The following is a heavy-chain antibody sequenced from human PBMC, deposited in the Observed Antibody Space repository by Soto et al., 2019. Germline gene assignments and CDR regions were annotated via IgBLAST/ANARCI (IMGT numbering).Heavy chain of an antibody. J-gene: IGHJ4*02. D-gene: IGHD6-6*01. CDR3: AKEVAARPGAFDY. CDR2: ISYDGSNK. Sequence: GGSLRLSCAASVFTFSSYGMHWVRQAPGKGLEWVAVISYDGSNKYYADSVKGRFTISRDNSKNTLYLQMNSLRAEDTAVYYCAKEVAARPGAFDYWGQGTLVTVSS. V-gene: IGHV3-30*18. CDR1: VFTFSSYG.